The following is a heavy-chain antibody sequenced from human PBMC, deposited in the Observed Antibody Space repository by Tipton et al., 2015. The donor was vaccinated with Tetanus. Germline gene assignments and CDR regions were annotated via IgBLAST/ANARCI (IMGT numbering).Heavy chain of an antibody. CDR3: ARHQSGYFTPFDY. Sequence: TLSLTCTVSGASIRGGTFYWGWIRQPPGKGLEWIGSIYESGDTYYIPSLKSRVTIFVDTSTNQFSLTLNSMTAADTGVYYCARHQSGYFTPFDYWGQGKLVTVSS. V-gene: IGHV4-39*01. J-gene: IGHJ4*02. D-gene: IGHD3-3*01. CDR1: GASIRGGTFY. CDR2: IYESGDT.